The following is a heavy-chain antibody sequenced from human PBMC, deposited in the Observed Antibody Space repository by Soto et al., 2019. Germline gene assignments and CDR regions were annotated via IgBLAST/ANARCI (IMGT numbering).Heavy chain of an antibody. D-gene: IGHD3-22*01. CDR3: ARQIYDSDTGPNFKYYFDS. CDR1: GSTFAGYL. CDR2: IDPSDSQT. J-gene: IGHJ4*02. V-gene: IGHV5-10-1*01. Sequence: GESPKISCKGSGSTFAGYLITWVRQKPGKCLELMGRIDPSDSQTYYSPSFRGHVTISATKSITTVFLQWSSLRASDTAMYYCARQIYDSDTGPNFKYYFDSWGQGTPVTVSS.